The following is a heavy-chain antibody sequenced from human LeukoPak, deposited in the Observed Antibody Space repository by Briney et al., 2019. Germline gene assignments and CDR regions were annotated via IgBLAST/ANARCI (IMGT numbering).Heavy chain of an antibody. J-gene: IGHJ5*02. CDR2: IYPGDSDT. V-gene: IGHV5-51*01. CDR3: ARHDSYDFWSGSRFDP. Sequence: GESLKISCKGSGYSFTSYWIGWVRQMPGKGLEWMGIIYPGDSDTRYGPSFQGQVTISADKSISTAYLQWSSLKASDTAMYYCARHDSYDFWSGSRFDPWGQGTLVTVSS. CDR1: GYSFTSYW. D-gene: IGHD3-3*01.